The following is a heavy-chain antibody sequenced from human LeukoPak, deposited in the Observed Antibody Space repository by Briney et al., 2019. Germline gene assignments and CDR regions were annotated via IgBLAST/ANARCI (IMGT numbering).Heavy chain of an antibody. D-gene: IGHD3-22*01. CDR3: AREGRDYYDSSGYLSLDY. CDR1: GYTFTSYA. V-gene: IGHV7-4-1*02. CDR2: INTNTGNP. Sequence: ASVKVSCKASGYTFTSYAMNWVRQAPGQGLEWMGWINTNTGNPTYAQGFTGRFVFSLDTSVSTAYLQISSLKAEDTAVYYCAREGRDYYDSSGYLSLDYWGQGTLVTVSS. J-gene: IGHJ4*02.